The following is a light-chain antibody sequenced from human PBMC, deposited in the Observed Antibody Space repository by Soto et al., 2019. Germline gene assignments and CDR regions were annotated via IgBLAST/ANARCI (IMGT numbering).Light chain of an antibody. CDR1: SSGVGGYNY. CDR3: SSYTSSSTRV. J-gene: IGLJ1*01. Sequence: QSALTQPASVSGSPGQSITISCTGTSSGVGGYNYVSWYQQHPGKAPKLTIYEVSNRPSGVSNRFSGSKSGNTASLTISGLQAEDEADYYCSSYTSSSTRVFGTGTKVTV. V-gene: IGLV2-14*01. CDR2: EVS.